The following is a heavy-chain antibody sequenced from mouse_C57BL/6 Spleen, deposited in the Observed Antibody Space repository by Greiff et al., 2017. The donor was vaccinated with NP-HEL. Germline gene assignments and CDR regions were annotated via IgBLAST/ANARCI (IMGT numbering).Heavy chain of an antibody. CDR2: IRLKSDNYAT. J-gene: IGHJ4*01. V-gene: IGHV6-3*01. Sequence: EVKLVESGGGLVQPGGSMKLSCVASGFTFSNYWMNWVRQSPEKGLEWVAQIRLKSDNYATHYAESVKGRFTISRDDSKSSVYLQMNNLRAEDTGIYYGTGWDGSDYYYAMDYWGQGTSVTVSS. CDR3: TGWDGSDYYYAMDY. D-gene: IGHD1-1*01. CDR1: GFTFSNYW.